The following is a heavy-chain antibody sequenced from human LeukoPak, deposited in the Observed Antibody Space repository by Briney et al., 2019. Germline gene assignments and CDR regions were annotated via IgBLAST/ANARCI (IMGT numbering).Heavy chain of an antibody. D-gene: IGHD3-3*01. CDR2: ITGGGDSA. Sequence: GRSLGLSCGASGFTFSSHAMSWVRQTPERGLEWVSAITGGGDSAYYPDSVKGRFTISRDNSKNTLYLQMNNLGAEDTALYYCVSGDTGSGYYYWGQGTLVTVSS. J-gene: IGHJ4*02. CDR3: VSGDTGSGYYY. V-gene: IGHV3-23*01. CDR1: GFTFSSHA.